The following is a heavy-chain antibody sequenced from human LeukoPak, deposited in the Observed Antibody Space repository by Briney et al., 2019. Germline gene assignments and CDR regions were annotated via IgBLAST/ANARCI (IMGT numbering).Heavy chain of an antibody. CDR3: AANLVGATEGAFDI. Sequence: PSETLSLTCTVSGGSISSYYWSWIRQPPGKGLEWIGYIYYSGSTNYNPSLKSRVTISVDTSKNQFSLKLSSVTAADTAVYYCAANLVGATEGAFDIWGQGTMVTVSS. CDR1: GGSISSYY. V-gene: IGHV4-59*08. J-gene: IGHJ3*02. D-gene: IGHD1-26*01. CDR2: IYYSGST.